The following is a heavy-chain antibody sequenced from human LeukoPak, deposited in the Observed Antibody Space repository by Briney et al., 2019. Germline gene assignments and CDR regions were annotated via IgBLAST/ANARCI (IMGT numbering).Heavy chain of an antibody. J-gene: IGHJ5*02. CDR2: IYNSGST. CDR1: GYSISSGYY. V-gene: IGHV4-38-2*02. CDR3: ARDDVVVPAAMGISWFDP. D-gene: IGHD2-2*01. Sequence: PSETLSLTCTVSGYSISSGYYWGWIRQSPGKGLEWIGSIYNSGSTYYNPSLKSRVTISVDTSKNQFSLKLSSVTAADTAVYYCARDDVVVPAAMGISWFDPWGQGTLVTVSS.